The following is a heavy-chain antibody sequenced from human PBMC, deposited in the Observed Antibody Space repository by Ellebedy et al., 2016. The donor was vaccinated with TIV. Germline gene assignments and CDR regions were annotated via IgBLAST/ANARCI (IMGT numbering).Heavy chain of an antibody. V-gene: IGHV3-53*01. Sequence: PGGSLRLSCAASGFAVSSNYMTWVRQAPGRGLEWVSLIYSDGNTNYADSVRGRFTISRDSSKNTLDLQMNSLRAEDTAVYYCASRHPGSYTLDHWGQGTLVTVSS. CDR1: GFAVSSNY. CDR2: IYSDGNT. CDR3: ASRHPGSYTLDH. D-gene: IGHD1-26*01. J-gene: IGHJ4*02.